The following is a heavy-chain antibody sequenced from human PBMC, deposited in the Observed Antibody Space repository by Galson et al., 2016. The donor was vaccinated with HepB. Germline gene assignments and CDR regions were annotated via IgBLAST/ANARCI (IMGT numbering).Heavy chain of an antibody. CDR3: AKDEGDYYDSSVYSPLFDF. Sequence: SLRLSCAASGFAFDDYTMHWVRQVPGKGLEWVSLINWDGGFTDYADSVKGRFTISRDNSKNSLYLQMNSLRIEDTALYYCAKDEGDYYDSSVYSPLFDFWGQGTLVTVSS. J-gene: IGHJ4*02. CDR1: GFAFDDYT. CDR2: INWDGGFT. V-gene: IGHV3-43*01. D-gene: IGHD3-22*01.